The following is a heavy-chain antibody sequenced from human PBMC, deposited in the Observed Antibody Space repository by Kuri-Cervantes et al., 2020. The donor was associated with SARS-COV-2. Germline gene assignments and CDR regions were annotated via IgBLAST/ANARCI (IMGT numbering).Heavy chain of an antibody. V-gene: IGHV3-30*18. CDR3: AKAYDPYGMDV. D-gene: IGHD5-12*01. CDR2: ISHDGKNK. CDR1: GFNFSRTD. Sequence: GESLKISCAASGFNFSRTDMHWVRQAPGKGLEWVAVISHDGKNKKCIASGKGRFTISRDNAKNTLYLQMNSLRAEDTAVYYCAKAYDPYGMDVWGQGTTVTVSS. J-gene: IGHJ6*02.